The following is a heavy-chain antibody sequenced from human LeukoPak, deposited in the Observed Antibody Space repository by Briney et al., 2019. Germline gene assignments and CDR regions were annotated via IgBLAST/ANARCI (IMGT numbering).Heavy chain of an antibody. Sequence: SETLSLTCTVSGGSISSSSYYWGWIRPPPGKGVEWIGSIYYSGSIYYNPSLKSRVTISVDTSKNQFSLKLSSVTAADTAVYYCARSRRLDRYCSGGSCHPTDYYYMDVWGKGTTVTVSS. CDR2: IYYSGSI. CDR1: GGSISSSSYY. J-gene: IGHJ6*03. V-gene: IGHV4-39*01. D-gene: IGHD2-15*01. CDR3: ARSRRLDRYCSGGSCHPTDYYYMDV.